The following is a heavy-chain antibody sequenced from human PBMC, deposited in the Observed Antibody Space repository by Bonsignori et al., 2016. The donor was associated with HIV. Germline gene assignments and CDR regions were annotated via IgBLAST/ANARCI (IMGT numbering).Heavy chain of an antibody. CDR2: INHNRNT. Sequence: WIRQPPGKGLEWIGSINHNRNTYYNASLNSRVTISVDTSMNHFSLEMASLTGADTAVYYCARLDVRVASGPGSRRIFDSWGHGILVTVSS. D-gene: IGHD3-10*01. CDR3: ARLDVRVASGPGSRRIFDS. V-gene: IGHV4-38-2*01. J-gene: IGHJ4*01.